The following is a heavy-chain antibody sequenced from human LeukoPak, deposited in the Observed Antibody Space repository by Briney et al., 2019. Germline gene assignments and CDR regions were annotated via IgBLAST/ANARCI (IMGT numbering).Heavy chain of an antibody. J-gene: IGHJ4*02. CDR1: GFSFSSYG. Sequence: GGSLRLSCAASGFSFSSYGMNWVRQAPGKGLDWLSYISGSGNDIYYADSVKGRFTSSRDNAKNSLYLQLNSLRAEDTAVYYCASPLGEAIFHWGQGTLVTVSS. CDR2: ISGSGNDI. V-gene: IGHV3-48*03. D-gene: IGHD3-16*01. CDR3: ASPLGEAIFH.